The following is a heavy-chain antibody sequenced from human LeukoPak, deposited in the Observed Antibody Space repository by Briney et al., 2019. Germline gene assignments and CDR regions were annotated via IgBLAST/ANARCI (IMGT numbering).Heavy chain of an antibody. CDR3: ARVGQQWLARSYYFDY. Sequence: GGSLRLSCAASGFTFSSYSMNWVRQDPGKGLEWVAYIKQDGIGKYYVDSVKGRFTNSRDNAKNSLYLQMNSLRAEDTAVYYCARVGQQWLARSYYFDYWGQGTLVTVSS. V-gene: IGHV3-7*01. CDR1: GFTFSSYS. D-gene: IGHD6-19*01. J-gene: IGHJ4*02. CDR2: IKQDGIGK.